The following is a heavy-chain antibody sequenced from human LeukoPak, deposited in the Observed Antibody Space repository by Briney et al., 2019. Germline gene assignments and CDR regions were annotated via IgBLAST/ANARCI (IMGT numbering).Heavy chain of an antibody. D-gene: IGHD3-10*01. CDR2: ITYSGGNT. CDR3: AKDPSDLGGSGSYNYFDC. J-gene: IGHJ4*02. CDR1: GFTFSSYA. V-gene: IGHV3-23*01. Sequence: GGSPRLSCAASGFTFSSYAMSWVRHAPAEGLEWVSTITYSGGNTCYADSVKGRFTISRDNSKNTLYLQLKTLTAEDTAVYYCAKDPSDLGGSGSYNYFDCWGQGTLVTVSS.